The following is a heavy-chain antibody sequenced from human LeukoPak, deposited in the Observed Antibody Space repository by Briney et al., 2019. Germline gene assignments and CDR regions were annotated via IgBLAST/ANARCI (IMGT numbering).Heavy chain of an antibody. CDR1: GFTFSSYG. Sequence: GGSLRLSCAVSGFTFSSYGMHWVRQAPGKGLEWVASINQDQNEIHYVDSVRGRFTISRDNAKNSLYLQMNSLTAEGTPLYYCAKDDAWLRFGEWSRGTLVTVSS. V-gene: IGHV3-7*01. CDR2: INQDQNEI. D-gene: IGHD3-10*01. J-gene: IGHJ4*02. CDR3: AKDDAWLRFGE.